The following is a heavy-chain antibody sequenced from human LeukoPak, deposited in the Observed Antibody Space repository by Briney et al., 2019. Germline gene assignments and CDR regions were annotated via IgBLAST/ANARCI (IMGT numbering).Heavy chain of an antibody. D-gene: IGHD6-13*01. CDR1: KFTFSNYA. CDR2: ISSSGGSI. J-gene: IGHJ4*02. CDR3: AKDYSGSWYYFDY. V-gene: IGHV3-23*01. Sequence: GGSLRLSCAGSKFTFSNYAMTWVRQAPGKGLEWVSTISSSGGSIFYSDSVKGRFTISRDNSRNTVYLQMNNLRAEDTAIYYCAKDYSGSWYYFDYWGQGTLVTVSS.